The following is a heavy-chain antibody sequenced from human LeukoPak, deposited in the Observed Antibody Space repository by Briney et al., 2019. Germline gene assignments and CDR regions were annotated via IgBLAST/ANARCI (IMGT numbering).Heavy chain of an antibody. CDR2: ISGSGGST. Sequence: GGSLRLSCAASGFTHSSYGMSWVRQAPGKGLEWVSAISGSGGSTYYADSVKGRFTISRDNSKNTLYLQMNSLRAEDTAVYYCAKGAARVRGLYYFDYWGQGTLVTVSS. CDR1: GFTHSSYG. V-gene: IGHV3-23*01. D-gene: IGHD3-10*01. CDR3: AKGAARVRGLYYFDY. J-gene: IGHJ4*02.